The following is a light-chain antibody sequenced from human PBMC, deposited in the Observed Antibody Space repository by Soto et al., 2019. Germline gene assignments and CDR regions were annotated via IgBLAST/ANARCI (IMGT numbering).Light chain of an antibody. Sequence: DIQMTQSPSSLSASLEDRVTITCQPSQDITYYLNWYQHKPGKAPTLLIYDATTLEPGVPSRFSGSGSGTHFTLTISSLQPDDVATYYCQQYAHLPPAFGGGTRVQI. CDR3: QQYAHLPPA. V-gene: IGKV1-33*01. J-gene: IGKJ4*01. CDR2: DAT. CDR1: QDITYY.